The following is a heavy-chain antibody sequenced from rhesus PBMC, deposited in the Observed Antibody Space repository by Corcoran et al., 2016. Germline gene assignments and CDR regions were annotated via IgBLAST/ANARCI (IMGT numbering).Heavy chain of an antibody. CDR2: IGGSSGTT. CDR1: GGSISSSY. V-gene: IGHV4-169*01. D-gene: IGHD3-3*01. CDR3: ARKVFGLLSGYDS. Sequence: QLQLQESGPGLVKPSETLSLTCAVSGGSISSSYWSWIRQAPGMGLEGIGYIGGSSGTTHHNPSLKGRVTLSVDTSKNQLSLKLSSVTAADTALYYCARKVFGLLSGYDSWGQGVLVTVSS. J-gene: IGHJ4*01.